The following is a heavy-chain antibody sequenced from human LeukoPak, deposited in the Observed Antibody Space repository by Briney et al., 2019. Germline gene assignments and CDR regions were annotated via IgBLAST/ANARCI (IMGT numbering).Heavy chain of an antibody. J-gene: IGHJ4*01. CDR1: GGSISNYY. CDR3: AKSGGYGLIDY. CDR2: IYTSGST. V-gene: IGHV4-4*07. Sequence: SETLSLTCTVSGGSISNYYWSWIRQPAGKGLEWIGLIYTSGSTNYNPSLKSRVTMSVDTSKNQFSLKLSSVTAADTAVYYCAKSGGYGLIDYWGQGTLVTVSS. D-gene: IGHD6-25*01.